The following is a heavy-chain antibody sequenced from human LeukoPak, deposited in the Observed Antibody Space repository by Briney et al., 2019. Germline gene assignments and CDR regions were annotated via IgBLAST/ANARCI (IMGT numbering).Heavy chain of an antibody. CDR3: EGWGRNGLNY. J-gene: IGHJ4*02. CDR2: IKQDGSEK. V-gene: IGHV3-7*04. Sequence: GGSLRISCAASGFTVSHSWRSCVRQAPGKGLEWVANIKQDGSEKKYVDSVKGRFTISRDNAKNSLYLQMDSLRVEDTAVYYCEGWGRNGLNYWGQGTLVTVSS. CDR1: GFTVSHSW. D-gene: IGHD3-16*01.